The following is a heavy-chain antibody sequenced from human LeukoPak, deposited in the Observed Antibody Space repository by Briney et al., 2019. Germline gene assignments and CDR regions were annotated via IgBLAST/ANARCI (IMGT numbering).Heavy chain of an antibody. Sequence: ASVKVSCKASGGTFSRNAISWVRQAPGQGLEWMGRIIPMFNTINYAQKLQGGVTITSDESTSTVYMELSSLRSDDTAIYYCARDVTGTPLAFDIWGQGTMLTVSS. CDR3: ARDVTGTPLAFDI. CDR2: IIPMFNTI. CDR1: GGTFSRNA. J-gene: IGHJ3*02. V-gene: IGHV1-69*13. D-gene: IGHD2-21*02.